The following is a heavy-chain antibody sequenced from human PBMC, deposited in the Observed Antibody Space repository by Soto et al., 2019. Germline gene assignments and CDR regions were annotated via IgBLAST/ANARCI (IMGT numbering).Heavy chain of an antibody. J-gene: IGHJ4*02. CDR3: ARGGGFDS. CDR2: IYYSGRS. CDR1: GDSITSGDNY. D-gene: IGHD3-16*01. V-gene: IGHV4-30-4*01. Sequence: QLQESGPGLVKPSQTLSLTCTVSGDSITSGDNYWSWIRQPPGKGLEWIGYIYYSGRSYYTPSLKSRVTMSVDTSKNQFSLTLTSVTVADTAVYYCARGGGFDSWGRGTLVTVSS.